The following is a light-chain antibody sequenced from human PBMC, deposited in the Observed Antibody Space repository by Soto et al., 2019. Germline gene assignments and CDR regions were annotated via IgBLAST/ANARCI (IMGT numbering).Light chain of an antibody. CDR2: VAS. Sequence: DIQMTQSPSSVSASVGDSVTITCRASQDINTWLAWYQQKPGRAPNLLIYVASSLQSGVPSRFSGSGSGTDFTLTISSLQPEDSATYFCQQANSFPLTFGGGTKVEIK. CDR1: QDINTW. V-gene: IGKV1-12*01. J-gene: IGKJ4*01. CDR3: QQANSFPLT.